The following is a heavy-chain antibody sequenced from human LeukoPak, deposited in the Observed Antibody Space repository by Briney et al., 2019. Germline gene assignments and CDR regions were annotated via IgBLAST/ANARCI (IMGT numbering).Heavy chain of an antibody. J-gene: IGHJ5*02. CDR1: GYTLTSYG. Sequence: ASVKVSCKASGYTLTSYGISWVRQAPGQGLEWMGWVSPDNGNTNYAQKFQGRVTMTTDTSTTTAYMELRSLRSDDTAVYYCARVDLSWSDTSGYYRDWFDPWGQGTLVTASS. D-gene: IGHD3-22*01. V-gene: IGHV1-18*01. CDR3: ARVDLSWSDTSGYYRDWFDP. CDR2: VSPDNGNT.